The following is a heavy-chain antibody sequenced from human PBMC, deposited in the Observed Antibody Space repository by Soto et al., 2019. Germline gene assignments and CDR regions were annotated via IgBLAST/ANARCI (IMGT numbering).Heavy chain of an antibody. D-gene: IGHD3-3*01. CDR1: GSLPVGSLSTYF. J-gene: IGHJ6*02. V-gene: IGHV4-34*01. CDR3: ARALFSQWSQDYDGLDV. Sequence: QVHLQQWGPELLKPSETLSLTCGVSGSLPVGSLSTYFWTWIRQTPGKGLEWIGEDNHSGSPNYSPSLKSRVIMSFDTSKSQFSLNLTSVTAADTAVYYWARALFSQWSQDYDGLDVWGQGTTVAVSS. CDR2: DNHSGSP.